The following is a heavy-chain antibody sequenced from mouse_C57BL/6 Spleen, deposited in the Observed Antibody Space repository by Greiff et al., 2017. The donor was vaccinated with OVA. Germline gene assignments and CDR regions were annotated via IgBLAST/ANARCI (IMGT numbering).Heavy chain of an antibody. J-gene: IGHJ4*01. CDR2: IYPGSSAT. V-gene: IGHV1-5*01. CDR3: TRSEDSNYDAMDY. D-gene: IGHD2-5*01. Sequence: VQLQQSGTVLARPGASVKMSCKTSGYTFTSYWMHWVHQRPGQGLEWIGAIYPGSSATCYNQKFKGKAKLTEVTSASTAYMELSSLTNEDAAVYYCTRSEDSNYDAMDYWGQGTSVTVSA. CDR1: GYTFTSYW.